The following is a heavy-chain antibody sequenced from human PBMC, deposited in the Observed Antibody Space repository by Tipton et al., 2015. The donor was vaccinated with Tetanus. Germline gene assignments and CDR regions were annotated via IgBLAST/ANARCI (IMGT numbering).Heavy chain of an antibody. V-gene: IGHV4-59*01. CDR2: INYSGST. CDR3: ARAHDEFVWGNYRPSCAGYFFDY. Sequence: LRLSCTVSSGSISTYYWSWIRQPPGKGLEWIGYINYSGSTNYNPSLRSRVTISVDTSKKHFSLKLSSVTSADTAVYYCARAHDEFVWGNYRPSCAGYFFDYWGQGTLVIVSS. J-gene: IGHJ4*02. D-gene: IGHD3-16*02. CDR1: SGSISTYY.